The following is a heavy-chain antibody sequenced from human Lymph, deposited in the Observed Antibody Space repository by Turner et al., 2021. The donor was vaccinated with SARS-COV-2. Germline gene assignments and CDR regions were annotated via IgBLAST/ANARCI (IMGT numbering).Heavy chain of an antibody. Sequence: QVQPVQSGAEVKKPGSSVKVSCKASGGTFSSYAISWVRQAPGQGGGWMGGIIPILSIANYAQRFQGRVTITADKSTSTAYLKLSSLRTDDTAGYYCWGIARPGMGGGVFYYYYGMDVWGQGTTVTVSS. D-gene: IGHD6-13*01. CDR3: WGIARPGMGGGVFYYYYGMDV. CDR1: GGTFSSYA. J-gene: IGHJ6*02. V-gene: IGHV1-69*10. CDR2: IIPILSIA.